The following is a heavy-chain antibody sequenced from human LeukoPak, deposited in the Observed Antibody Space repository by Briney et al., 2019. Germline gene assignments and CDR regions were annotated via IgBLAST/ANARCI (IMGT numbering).Heavy chain of an antibody. J-gene: IGHJ6*03. CDR1: GFTFSDYY. CDR2: ISGSGSSR. V-gene: IGHV3-11*04. Sequence: GGSLRLSCAASGFTFSDYYMSWIRQAPGKGLEWVSYISGSGSSRYYADSVKGRFTISRDNAKNSLYLQMNSLRAEDTAVYYCARERIGDYYMDVWGKGTTVTVSS. CDR3: ARERIGDYYMDV. D-gene: IGHD3-16*01.